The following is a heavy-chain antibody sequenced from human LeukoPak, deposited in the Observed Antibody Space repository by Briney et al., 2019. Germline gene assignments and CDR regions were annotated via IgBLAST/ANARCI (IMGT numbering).Heavy chain of an antibody. Sequence: ASVKVSCKASGYTFTGYYMHWVRQAPGQGLEWMGWINPNSGGTNYAQKFQGRVTMARDTSINTVYMQLSRLRSDDTAVYYCATGAASYYGDWGQGTLVTVSP. CDR2: INPNSGGT. CDR1: GYTFTGYY. CDR3: ATGAASYYGD. D-gene: IGHD1-26*01. J-gene: IGHJ4*02. V-gene: IGHV1-2*02.